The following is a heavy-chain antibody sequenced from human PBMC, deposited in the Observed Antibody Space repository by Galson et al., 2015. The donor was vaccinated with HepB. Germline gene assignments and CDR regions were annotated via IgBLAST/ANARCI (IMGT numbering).Heavy chain of an antibody. V-gene: IGHV3-23*01. J-gene: IGHJ4*02. CDR1: GFTFSSYA. CDR2: ISGSGGST. CDR3: AKDREYYYDSSGIFDY. Sequence: SLRLSCAASGFTFSSYAMSWVRQAPGKGLEWVSAISGSGGSTYYADSVKGRFTISRDNSKNTLYLQMNSLRAEDTAVYYCAKDREYYYDSSGIFDYWGQGTLVTVSS. D-gene: IGHD3-22*01.